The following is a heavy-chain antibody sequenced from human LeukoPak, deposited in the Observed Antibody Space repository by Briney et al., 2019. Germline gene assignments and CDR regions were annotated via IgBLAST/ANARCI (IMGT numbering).Heavy chain of an antibody. J-gene: IGHJ4*02. Sequence: GGSLRFSCAASGFTFSSYSMNWVRQAPGKGLQWVSSISSSTSSIYYADSVKGRFTISRDNAKNSLYLQMNSLRTEDTAVYYCARGGSGNWNAPFDYWGQGTLVTVSS. CDR3: ARGGSGNWNAPFDY. D-gene: IGHD1-1*01. V-gene: IGHV3-21*01. CDR1: GFTFSSYS. CDR2: ISSSTSSI.